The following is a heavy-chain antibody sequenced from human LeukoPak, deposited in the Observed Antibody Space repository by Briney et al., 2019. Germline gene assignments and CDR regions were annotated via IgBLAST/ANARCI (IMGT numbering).Heavy chain of an antibody. Sequence: ASVKVSCKASGYTCTSYGMHWVRQAPAQGLEWMGWSKAGNGNTKYSQKFQGRVTITRDTSARTTYMELSSLRSEDTAVSDCARWGRGCCSSTSCYGKWFDPWGQGTLVTVSS. V-gene: IGHV1-3*01. CDR3: ARWGRGCCSSTSCYGKWFDP. CDR2: SKAGNGNT. CDR1: GYTCTSYG. J-gene: IGHJ5*02. D-gene: IGHD2-2*01.